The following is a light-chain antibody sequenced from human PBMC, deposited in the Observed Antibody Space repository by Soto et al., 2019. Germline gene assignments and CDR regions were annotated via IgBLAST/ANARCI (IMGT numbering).Light chain of an antibody. Sequence: EIVLTQSPATLSLSPGERANLSCRASQSVNSYLAWYQQKPGQAPRFLIYDASNRATGIPARFSGSGSGTDFTLTISSLEPEDFAVYYCQQRSNWPWTFGQGTNVEIK. J-gene: IGKJ1*01. CDR3: QQRSNWPWT. V-gene: IGKV3-11*01. CDR2: DAS. CDR1: QSVNSY.